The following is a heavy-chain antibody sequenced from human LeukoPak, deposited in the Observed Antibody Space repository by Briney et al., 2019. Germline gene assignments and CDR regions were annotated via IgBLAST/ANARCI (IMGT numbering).Heavy chain of an antibody. V-gene: IGHV3-23*01. J-gene: IGHJ3*02. Sequence: PGGSLRLSCAASGFTFSSYAMSWVRQAPGKGLEWVSAISGSGGSTYYADSVKGRFTISRDNSKNTLYLQMNSLRAEDTAVYYCAKVVTMVRGVPHDAFDIWGQGIMVTVSS. CDR3: AKVVTMVRGVPHDAFDI. CDR1: GFTFSSYA. CDR2: ISGSGGST. D-gene: IGHD3-10*01.